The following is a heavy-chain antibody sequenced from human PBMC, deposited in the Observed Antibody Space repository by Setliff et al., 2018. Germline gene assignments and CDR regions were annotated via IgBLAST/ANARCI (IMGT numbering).Heavy chain of an antibody. D-gene: IGHD1-26*01. CDR3: ARDRLLVGARYAMDV. CDR2: IYYSGSA. Sequence: SETLSLTCTVSGGSINSGGYYWSWIRQHPGKGLEWIGYIYYSGSAYYNPSLKSRVTISVDTSKNQFSLKLSSVTAADTAVYYCARDRLLVGARYAMDVWGKGTTVTVSS. CDR1: GGSINSGGYY. J-gene: IGHJ6*03. V-gene: IGHV4-31*03.